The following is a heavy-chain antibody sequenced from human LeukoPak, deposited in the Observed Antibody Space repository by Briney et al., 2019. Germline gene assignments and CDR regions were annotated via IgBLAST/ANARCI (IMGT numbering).Heavy chain of an antibody. D-gene: IGHD1-26*01. CDR3: ASGRGYSGSFFYYFDS. CDR2: TSYSGST. CDR1: GGSVSSGDYY. V-gene: IGHV4-61*08. J-gene: IGHJ4*02. Sequence: SETLSLTCTLSGGSVSSGDYYWSWIRQPPGKGLEWIGYTSYSGSTNYNPSLKSRITISIYTSKNQFFLKFSSVTAADTAVYFCASGRGYSGSFFYYFDSWGQGTLATVSS.